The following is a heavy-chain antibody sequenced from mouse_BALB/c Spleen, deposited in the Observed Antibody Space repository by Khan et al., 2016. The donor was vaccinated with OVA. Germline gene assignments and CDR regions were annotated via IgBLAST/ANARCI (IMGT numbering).Heavy chain of an antibody. V-gene: IGHV3-2*02. CDR2: IGYSGST. D-gene: IGHD4-1*01. CDR1: GYSITSDYG. J-gene: IGHJ3*01. Sequence: EVQLQESGPGLVKPSQSLSLTCTVTGYSITSDYGNWIRQFPGNKLEWMGYIGYSGSTSYNPSPKSRISITRDTSKNQFFLQLNSVTTEDTATYYCARLGPGFAYWGQGTLVTVSA. CDR3: ARLGPGFAY.